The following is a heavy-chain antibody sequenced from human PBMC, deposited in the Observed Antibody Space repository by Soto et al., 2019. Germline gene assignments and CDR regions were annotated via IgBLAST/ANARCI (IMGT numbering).Heavy chain of an antibody. CDR1: GGSIRSADW. CDR3: ARDREGQTPFDH. D-gene: IGHD1-26*01. J-gene: IGHJ4*02. CDR2: IYHTGSA. V-gene: IGHV4-4*02. Sequence: QVQLQESGPGLMKPSGTLSLTCDVSGGSIRSADWWSWVRQPPGKGLEWIGEIYHTGSANYNPSLRSRVTISVDKSKNQFSLKLTSVTAADTAVYYCARDREGQTPFDHWGQGTLVTVSS.